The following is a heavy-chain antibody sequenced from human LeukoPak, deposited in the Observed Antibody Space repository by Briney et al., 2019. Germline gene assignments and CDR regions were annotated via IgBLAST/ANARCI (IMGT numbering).Heavy chain of an antibody. D-gene: IGHD3-22*01. Sequence: GASVKVSCKASGYTFTGYYMHWVRQAPGQGLEWMGRINPNSGGTNYAQKFQGRVTMTRDTSISTAYMERSRLRSDDTAVYYCARERLPLYYYDSSGYRLFDYWGQGTLVTVSS. CDR1: GYTFTGYY. J-gene: IGHJ4*02. CDR3: ARERLPLYYYDSSGYRLFDY. CDR2: INPNSGGT. V-gene: IGHV1-2*06.